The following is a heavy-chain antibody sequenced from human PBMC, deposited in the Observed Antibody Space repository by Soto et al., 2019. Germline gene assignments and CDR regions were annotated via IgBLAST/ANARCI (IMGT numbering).Heavy chain of an antibody. J-gene: IGHJ4*02. CDR3: AKDRMRSSPWDLSVGPLLAHFDY. CDR2: ISGSGGST. V-gene: IGHV3-23*01. Sequence: GGSLRLSCAASGFTFSSYAMSWVRQAPGKGLEWVSAISGSGGSTYYADSVKGRFTISRDNSKNTLYLQMNSLRAEDTAVYYCAKDRMRSSPWDLSVGPLLAHFDYWGQGTLVTVSS. CDR1: GFTFSSYA. D-gene: IGHD2-21*02.